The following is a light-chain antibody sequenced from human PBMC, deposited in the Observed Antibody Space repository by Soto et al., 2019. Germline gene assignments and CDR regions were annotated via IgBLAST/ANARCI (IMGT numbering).Light chain of an antibody. Sequence: DIVMTQSPDSLAVSLGERATINCKSSQSLLYSSNNKNYLAWYQQKPGQPPKLLIYWASTRGSGVPDRFSGSGSGTDFTLTISSLQAEDVAVYYCQQYYTTLPYTFGQGTKVEI. CDR3: QQYYTTLPYT. CDR2: WAS. CDR1: QSLLYSSNNKNY. V-gene: IGKV4-1*01. J-gene: IGKJ2*01.